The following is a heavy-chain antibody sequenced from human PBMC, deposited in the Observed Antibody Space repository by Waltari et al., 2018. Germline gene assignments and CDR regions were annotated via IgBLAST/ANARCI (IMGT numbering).Heavy chain of an antibody. CDR3: TRDPLRRYDY. J-gene: IGHJ4*02. D-gene: IGHD3-16*01. Sequence: VQLVEYGGGLVQPVGSVRLSCVASRFTFSNYWITWVRQATGHGLEWVASIKEDGSENHYVDSVKGRFTISRDNAENSVNLQMNSLRAEDTAVYYCTRDPLRRYDYWGQGTLVTVSS. CDR1: RFTFSNYW. CDR2: IKEDGSEN. V-gene: IGHV3-7*01.